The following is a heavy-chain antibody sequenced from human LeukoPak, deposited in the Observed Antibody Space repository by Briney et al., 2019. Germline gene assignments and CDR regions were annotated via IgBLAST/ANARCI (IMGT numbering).Heavy chain of an antibody. CDR2: FDPEDGET. Sequence: ASVKVSCKVSGYTLTELSMHWVRQAPGKGLEWMGGFDPEDGETIYAQKLQGRVTMTEDTSTDTAYMELSSLRSEDTAVYYCATAQYYYGSGSYPHYYYYYYMDVWGKGTTVTISS. CDR1: GYTLTELS. D-gene: IGHD3-10*01. J-gene: IGHJ6*03. CDR3: ATAQYYYGSGSYPHYYYYYYMDV. V-gene: IGHV1-24*01.